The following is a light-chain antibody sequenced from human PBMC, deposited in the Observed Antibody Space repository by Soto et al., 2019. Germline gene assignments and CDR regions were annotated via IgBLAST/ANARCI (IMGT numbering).Light chain of an antibody. Sequence: DIVMTQTPLSSPVTLGQPASISCRSSQSLLHSSGYTFLSWRQQRPGQPPRLLLYKLSKRLSGAPDRFRGTGAGTDFTLKISRVEAEDVGVYDCMQATHTPWTFGQGTKLEIK. CDR3: MQATHTPWT. V-gene: IGKV2-24*01. CDR1: QSLLHSSGYTF. CDR2: KLS. J-gene: IGKJ2*02.